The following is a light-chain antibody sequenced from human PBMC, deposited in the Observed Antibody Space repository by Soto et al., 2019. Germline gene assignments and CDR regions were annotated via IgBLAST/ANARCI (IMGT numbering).Light chain of an antibody. Sequence: EVVMTQSPATLSVSPGERATLSCRASQSVSSNLAWYQQKPGQAPRLLIYGASTRATGISARFSGSGSGTEFTLTISILQSEDFGVYYCQQYNNWWTFGQGTKVDIK. CDR2: GAS. V-gene: IGKV3-15*01. CDR1: QSVSSN. CDR3: QQYNNWWT. J-gene: IGKJ1*01.